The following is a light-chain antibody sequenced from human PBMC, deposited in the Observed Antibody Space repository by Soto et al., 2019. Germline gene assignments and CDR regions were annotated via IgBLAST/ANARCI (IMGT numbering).Light chain of an antibody. Sequence: DIQMTQSPSALSASVGDTVTITCRASQSISASLAWYQHKPGGAPKLLIYVVSSLESGVPSRFSGSGSGTEFSLTIRGLQPDDFATYYCQQYDYSRTFGQGTKVDIK. CDR3: QQYDYSRT. CDR2: VVS. CDR1: QSISAS. J-gene: IGKJ1*01. V-gene: IGKV1-5*01.